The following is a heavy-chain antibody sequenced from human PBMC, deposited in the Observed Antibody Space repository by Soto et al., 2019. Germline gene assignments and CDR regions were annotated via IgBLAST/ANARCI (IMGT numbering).Heavy chain of an antibody. CDR3: ARDKDRQQLGGNYYYILDV. V-gene: IGHV1-69*12. CDR2: IMPVFATP. J-gene: IGHJ6*02. CDR1: GGTFSTSA. Sequence: QVQLMQSGAEVKKPGSSVKVSCKASGGTFSTSAISWVRQAPGEGLEWVGGIMPVFATPDYAQKVQGRVTISADESTTTAYLELTSLTTDDTAVDYCARDKDRQQLGGNYYYILDVWGQGTAITVSS. D-gene: IGHD3-3*02.